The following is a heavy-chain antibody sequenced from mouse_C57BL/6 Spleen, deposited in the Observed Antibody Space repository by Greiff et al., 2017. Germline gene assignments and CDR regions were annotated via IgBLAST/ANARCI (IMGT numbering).Heavy chain of an antibody. CDR3: ARQRTTVVEGALSSFDD. Sequence: QVQLQQSGSELRSPGSSVKLSCKDFDSEVFPIAYMSWVRQKPGHGFEWIGGILPSIGRTIYGEKFEDKATLDADTLSNTAYLELNSLTSEDSAIYYCARQRTTVVEGALSSFDDWGTGTTLTVSS. V-gene: IGHV15-2*01. J-gene: IGHJ2*01. CDR1: DSEVFPIAY. CDR2: ILPSIGRT. D-gene: IGHD1-1*01.